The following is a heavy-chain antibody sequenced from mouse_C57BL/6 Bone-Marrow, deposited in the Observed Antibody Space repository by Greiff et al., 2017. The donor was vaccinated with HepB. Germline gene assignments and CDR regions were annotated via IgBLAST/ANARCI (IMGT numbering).Heavy chain of an antibody. Sequence: EVQLVESGGDLVKPGGSLKLSCAASGFTFSSYGMSWVRQTPDKRLEWVATISSGGSYTYYPDSVKGRITISRDNAKNTLYLQMSSLKSEDTAMYYCARRAVGAFYYFDDWGQGTTLTVSS. D-gene: IGHD1-1*01. CDR3: ARRAVGAFYYFDD. CDR2: ISSGGSYT. J-gene: IGHJ2*01. CDR1: GFTFSSYG. V-gene: IGHV5-6*01.